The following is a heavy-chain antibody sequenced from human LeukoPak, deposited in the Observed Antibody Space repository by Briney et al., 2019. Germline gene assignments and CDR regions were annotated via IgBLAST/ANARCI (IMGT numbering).Heavy chain of an antibody. CDR3: ASSIWFGDYYYYMDV. Sequence: TGGSLRLSCAASGFTFSSQWMSWVRQAPGKGLEGVANIKQDGSEKYYVDSVKGRFTTSRDNAKNSLYLQMNSLRAEDTAVYYCASSIWFGDYYYYMDVWGKGTTVTISS. CDR2: IKQDGSEK. CDR1: GFTFSSQW. J-gene: IGHJ6*03. V-gene: IGHV3-7*01. D-gene: IGHD3-10*01.